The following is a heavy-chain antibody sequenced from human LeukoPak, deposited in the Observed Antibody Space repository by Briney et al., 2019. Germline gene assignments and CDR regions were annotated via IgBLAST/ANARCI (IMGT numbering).Heavy chain of an antibody. J-gene: IGHJ4*02. CDR3: ARVTEGDYGDYFDY. V-gene: IGHV1-18*01. D-gene: IGHD4-17*01. CDR1: GYTFTSYG. Sequence: ASVKVSCKASGYTFTSYGISWVRQAPGQGLEWMGWISAYNGNTNYAQKLQGRVIMTTDTSTSTAYMELRSLRSDDTAVYYCARVTEGDYGDYFDYWGQGTLVTVSS. CDR2: ISAYNGNT.